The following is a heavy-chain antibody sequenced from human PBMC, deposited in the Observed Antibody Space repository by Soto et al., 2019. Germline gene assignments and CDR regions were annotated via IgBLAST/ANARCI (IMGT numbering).Heavy chain of an antibody. J-gene: IGHJ4*02. CDR2: INPNGGGR. CDR1: GYTFTGFH. Sequence: QVQLVQSGAEVKQPGASVKVSCKASGYTFTGFHIHWVRQAPGQGLEWMGWINPNGGGRNYAQKFQGWVTMTRDTSISTAYMVLSRLKSDDTAVYYCARGSVGPTTDFDYWVQGTLVTVSS. V-gene: IGHV1-2*04. D-gene: IGHD1-26*01. CDR3: ARGSVGPTTDFDY.